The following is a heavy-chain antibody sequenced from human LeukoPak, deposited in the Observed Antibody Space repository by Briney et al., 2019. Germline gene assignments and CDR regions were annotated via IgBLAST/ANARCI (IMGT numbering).Heavy chain of an antibody. CDR2: IIPILGIA. CDR1: GGTFSSYA. D-gene: IGHD5-18*01. J-gene: IGHJ4*02. V-gene: IGHV1-69*04. Sequence: SVKVSCKASGGTFSSYAISWVRQAPGQGLEWMGRIIPILGIANYAQKFQGRVTITADKSTSTAYMELSSLRSEDTAVYYCASGGYSYGFDYWGQGTLVTVSS. CDR3: ASGGYSYGFDY.